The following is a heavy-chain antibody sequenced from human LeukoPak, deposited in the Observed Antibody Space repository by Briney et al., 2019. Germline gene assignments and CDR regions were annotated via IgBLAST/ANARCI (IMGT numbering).Heavy chain of an antibody. V-gene: IGHV3-64D*06. Sequence: TGGSLRLSCSVSGFTFSNYAMHWVRQAPGKGLEYVSTISRNGGITYYADSVKGRFTISRDNSKNTLYLQMSSLRAEDTAVYYCVKVEGDLVWFGELFSSFDIWGQGTMVTVSS. CDR2: ISRNGGIT. D-gene: IGHD3-10*01. CDR3: VKVEGDLVWFGELFSSFDI. CDR1: GFTFSNYA. J-gene: IGHJ3*02.